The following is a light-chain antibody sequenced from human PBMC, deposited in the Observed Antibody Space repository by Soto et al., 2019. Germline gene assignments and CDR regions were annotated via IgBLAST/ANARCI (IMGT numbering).Light chain of an antibody. CDR2: DTS. V-gene: IGKV3-15*01. J-gene: IGKJ4*01. CDR3: QQYNHWPRMLS. Sequence: EIVLTQFPATLSVSPGERATLTCRASQSLSSNLAWYQQRRGQAPRLLMFDTSTRASDTPARFSGSGSGTEFTLTIASLQSEDFALYYCQQYNHWPRMLSFGGGTKVELK. CDR1: QSLSSN.